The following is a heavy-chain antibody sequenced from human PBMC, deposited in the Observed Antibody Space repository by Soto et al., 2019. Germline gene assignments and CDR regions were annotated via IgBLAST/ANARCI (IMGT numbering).Heavy chain of an antibody. J-gene: IGHJ6*03. Sequence: GGSLRLSCAASGVTFSSYAMSWVRQAPGKGLEWVSAISGSGGSTYYADSVKGRFTISRDNSKNTLYLQMNSLRAEDTAVYYCAKADYDFWSGPWYYYYYMDVWGKGTTVTVSS. CDR3: AKADYDFWSGPWYYYYYMDV. V-gene: IGHV3-23*01. CDR1: GVTFSSYA. D-gene: IGHD3-3*01. CDR2: ISGSGGST.